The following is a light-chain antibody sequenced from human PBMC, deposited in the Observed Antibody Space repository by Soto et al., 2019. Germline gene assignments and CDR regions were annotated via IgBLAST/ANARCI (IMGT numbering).Light chain of an antibody. CDR1: SSDIGGYNY. CDR2: DVT. V-gene: IGLV2-14*03. CDR3: SSYTTTSTLVV. Sequence: QSVLTQPASVSGSPGQSITISCTGTSSDIGGYNYVSWYQQHPGKAPKLMIYDVTNRPSGVSNRFSGSKSDNTASLTISGLQAGDEADYYCSSYTTTSTLVVFGGGTKLTVL. J-gene: IGLJ2*01.